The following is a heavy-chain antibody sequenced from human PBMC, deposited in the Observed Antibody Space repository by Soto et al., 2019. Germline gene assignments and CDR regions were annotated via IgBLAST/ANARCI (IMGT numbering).Heavy chain of an antibody. CDR3: ARGQGNYDILTGYFEWWFDP. J-gene: IGHJ5*02. CDR1: GGSISSYY. Sequence: SETLSLTCTVSGGSISSYYWIWIRQPPGKGLEWIGYIYYSGSTNYNPSLKSRVTISVDTSKNQFSLKPSSVTAADTAVYYCARGQGNYDILTGYFEWWFDPWGQGTLVTVSS. CDR2: IYYSGST. V-gene: IGHV4-59*01. D-gene: IGHD3-9*01.